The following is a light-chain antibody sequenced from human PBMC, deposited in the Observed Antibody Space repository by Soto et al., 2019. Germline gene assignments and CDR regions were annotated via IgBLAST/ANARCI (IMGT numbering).Light chain of an antibody. CDR2: GAS. CDR1: QSVSSNY. V-gene: IGKV3-20*01. CDR3: QQYGSSPLT. Sequence: ESVLTQSPGTLSLFPGERATLSCRASQSVSSNYLAWYQQRPGQSPRLLIYGASSRATGIPDRFSGSGSGTDFTLTISRLEPEDLAVYFCQQYGSSPLTFGGGTKVDIK. J-gene: IGKJ4*01.